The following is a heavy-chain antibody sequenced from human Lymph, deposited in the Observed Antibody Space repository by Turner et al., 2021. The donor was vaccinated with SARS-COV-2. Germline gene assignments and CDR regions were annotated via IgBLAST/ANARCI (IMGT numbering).Heavy chain of an antibody. V-gene: IGHV3-43*02. CDR3: AKEGLSGRRLQFVPYFAY. CDR1: GFTFDDYA. CDR2: ISGDGGST. J-gene: IGHJ4*02. D-gene: IGHD5-12*01. Sequence: EVQLVEAGGGVVQPGGSLKFSGAASGFTFDDYAMHWVRQAPVKGLEWVSLISGDGGSTYYADSVKGRFTISRDDSKNSLYLQINSLRTEDTALYYCAKEGLSGRRLQFVPYFAYWGQGTLVSVSS.